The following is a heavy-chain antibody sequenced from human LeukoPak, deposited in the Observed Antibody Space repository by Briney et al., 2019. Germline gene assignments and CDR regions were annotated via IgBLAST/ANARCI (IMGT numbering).Heavy chain of an antibody. CDR2: ISAYNGNT. Sequence: ASVKVSCKASGYTFTSYGISWVRQAPGQGLEWMGWISAYNGNTNYAQKLQGRVTMTTDTSTSTAYMELRSLRSDDTAVYYCARGGPLLLFGVFSTVPLGDYYYYYMDVWGKGTTVTVSS. J-gene: IGHJ6*03. V-gene: IGHV1-18*01. CDR1: GYTFTSYG. D-gene: IGHD2/OR15-2a*01. CDR3: ARGGPLLLFGVFSTVPLGDYYYYYMDV.